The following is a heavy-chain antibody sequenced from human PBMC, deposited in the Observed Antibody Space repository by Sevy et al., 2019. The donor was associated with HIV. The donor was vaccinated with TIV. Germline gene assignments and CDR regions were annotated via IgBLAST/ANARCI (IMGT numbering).Heavy chain of an antibody. J-gene: IGHJ4*02. Sequence: GGSLRLSCAGSGFTFSDYYMSWIRQAPGKGLEWISYMSSTGTTTYYAHSVKGRFTVSRDNAKNSFSLQMNSLRGDDTAVYYCAAGPTGISFDYWGQGSLVTVSS. D-gene: IGHD1-26*01. CDR3: AAGPTGISFDY. CDR2: MSSTGTTT. CDR1: GFTFSDYY. V-gene: IGHV3-11*01.